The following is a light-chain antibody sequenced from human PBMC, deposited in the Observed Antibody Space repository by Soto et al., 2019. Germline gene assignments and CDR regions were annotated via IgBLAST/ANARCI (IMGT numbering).Light chain of an antibody. CDR3: QQYGSTRWT. J-gene: IGKJ1*01. CDR1: QSLSSTY. V-gene: IGKV3-20*01. CDR2: GAS. Sequence: EILLRQSPGTLSLSPGERATLSCRTSQSLSSTYVAWYQQRPGQAPRLLIHGASSRATGVPDRFSGSGSGTDFSLTISRLEPEDFAAYYCQQYGSTRWTFCQGTKV.